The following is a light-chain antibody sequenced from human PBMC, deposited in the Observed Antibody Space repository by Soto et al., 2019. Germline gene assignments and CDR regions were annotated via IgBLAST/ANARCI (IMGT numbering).Light chain of an antibody. CDR2: AAS. J-gene: IGKJ4*01. CDR1: QGISNY. V-gene: IGKV1-27*01. Sequence: DIQMTQSPSTLSGSVGDRVTITCRASQGISNYLAWYQQKPGKVHKLLIYAASTLQSGVQSRFSGSGSGTDFTLTIRSLQPEDVATYYCQKYNSAPLTFGGGTKVDIK. CDR3: QKYNSAPLT.